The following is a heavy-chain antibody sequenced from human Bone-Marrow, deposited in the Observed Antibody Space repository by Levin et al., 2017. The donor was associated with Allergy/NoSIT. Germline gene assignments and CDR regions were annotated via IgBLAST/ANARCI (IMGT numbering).Heavy chain of an antibody. D-gene: IGHD6-19*01. CDR2: ISWNSGSI. J-gene: IGHJ3*02. Sequence: GGSLRLSCAASGFTFDDYAMHWVRQAPGKGLEWVSGISWNSGSIGYADSVKGRFTISRDNAKNSLYLQMNSLRAEGTALYYCAKASGWPWHDAFDIWGQGTMVTVSS. CDR1: GFTFDDYA. V-gene: IGHV3-9*01. CDR3: AKASGWPWHDAFDI.